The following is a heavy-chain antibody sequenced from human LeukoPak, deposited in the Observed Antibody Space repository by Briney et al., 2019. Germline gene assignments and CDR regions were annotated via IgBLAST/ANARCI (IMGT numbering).Heavy chain of an antibody. CDR1: GYTFTSYG. CDR2: ISAYNGNT. CDR3: ARDPGRGYEDYYYGMDV. D-gene: IGHD5-18*01. V-gene: IGHV1-18*01. J-gene: IGHJ6*02. Sequence: ASVNVSCTASGYTFTSYGISWVRQAPGQGLEWMGWISAYNGNTNYAQKLQGRVTMTTDTSTSTAYMELRSLRSEDTAVYYCARDPGRGYEDYYYGMDVWGQGTTVTVSS.